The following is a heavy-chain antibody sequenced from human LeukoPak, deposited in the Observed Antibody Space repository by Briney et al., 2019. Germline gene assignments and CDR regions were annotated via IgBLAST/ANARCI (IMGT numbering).Heavy chain of an antibody. CDR2: IYYSGST. CDR1: GGSINSNSYY. V-gene: IGHV4-39*07. D-gene: IGHD3-22*01. Sequence: SETLSLTCTVSGGSINSNSYYWGWIRQPPGKGLEWIGSIYYSGSTYYNPSLKSRVTISVDTSKNQFSLKLSSVTAADTAVYYCARVDYYDSSGYHPYFDYWGQGTLVTVSS. CDR3: ARVDYYDSSGYHPYFDY. J-gene: IGHJ4*02.